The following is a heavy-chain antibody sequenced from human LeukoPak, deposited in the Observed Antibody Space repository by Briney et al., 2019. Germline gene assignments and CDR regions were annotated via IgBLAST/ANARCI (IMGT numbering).Heavy chain of an antibody. D-gene: IGHD5-12*01. CDR3: ARSENSGWGYFDY. V-gene: IGHV3-23*01. J-gene: IGHJ4*02. CDR2: IGGSNGIT. Sequence: GGSLRLSCAASGFTFSSYWMSWVRQAPGKGLEWVSVIGGSNGITFYVGSVKGRFTISRDNSKDTLYLQMNSLRAEDTAVYYCARSENSGWGYFDYWGQGTLVTVSS. CDR1: GFTFSSYW.